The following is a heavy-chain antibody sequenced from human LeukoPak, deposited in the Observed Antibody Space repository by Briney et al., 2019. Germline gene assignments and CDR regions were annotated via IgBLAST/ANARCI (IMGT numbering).Heavy chain of an antibody. CDR1: GFTFSPYI. D-gene: IGHD1-1*01. J-gene: IGHJ3*02. V-gene: IGHV3-23*01. Sequence: PGGSLRLSCVGSGFTFSPYILSWVRQAPGKGLQWVSGISSGGTETYYADSVRGRFTISRDDSRNMVYLQMNSLRAEDTATYYCAKGGYIGYNGLFDMWGQGTMVTVSS. CDR3: AKGGYIGYNGLFDM. CDR2: ISSGGTET.